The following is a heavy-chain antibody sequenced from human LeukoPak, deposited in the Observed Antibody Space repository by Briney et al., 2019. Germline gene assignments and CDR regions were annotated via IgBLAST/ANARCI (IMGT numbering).Heavy chain of an antibody. V-gene: IGHV1-69-2*01. J-gene: IGHJ5*02. CDR1: GYTFTDYY. CDR2: VDPEDGET. D-gene: IGHD2-2*01. Sequence: GATVKISCKASGYTFTDYYMHWVQQAPGKGLEWMGRVDPEDGETIYAEKFQGRVTITADTSTDTAYMELSSLRSEDTAVYYCARNRAPNLPAAILGWFDPWGQGTLVTVSS. CDR3: ARNRAPNLPAAILGWFDP.